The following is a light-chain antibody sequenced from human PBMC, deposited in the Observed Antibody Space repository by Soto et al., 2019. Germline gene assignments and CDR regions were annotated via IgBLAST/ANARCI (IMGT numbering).Light chain of an antibody. J-gene: IGLJ1*01. CDR2: EVS. Sequence: QSALTQPASVSGCPGQSITISCTGTSSDVGGYNYVSWYQQHPGKAPKLMIYEVSNRPSGVSNRFSGSKSGNTASLTISGLQAEDEADYYCSSYTSRGFGTGTKVTVL. V-gene: IGLV2-14*01. CDR3: SSYTSRG. CDR1: SSDVGGYNY.